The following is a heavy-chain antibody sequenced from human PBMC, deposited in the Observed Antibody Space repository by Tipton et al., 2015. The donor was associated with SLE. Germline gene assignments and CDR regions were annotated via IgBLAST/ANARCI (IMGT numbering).Heavy chain of an antibody. CDR3: AREYSTSSEVDF. D-gene: IGHD6-6*01. J-gene: IGHJ4*02. CDR2: IYYTGST. Sequence: PGLVKPSETLSLTCTVSGGSISSNSYYWGWIRQPPGKGLEWVASIYYTGSTYYNPSLESRVTISVDTSKNQFSLKLSSVTAADTAVYYCAREYSTSSEVDFWGQGTLVTVSS. V-gene: IGHV4-39*01. CDR1: GGSISSNSYY.